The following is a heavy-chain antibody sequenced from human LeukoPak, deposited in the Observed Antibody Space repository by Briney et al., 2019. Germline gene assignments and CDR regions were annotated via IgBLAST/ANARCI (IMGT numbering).Heavy chain of an antibody. J-gene: IGHJ4*02. D-gene: IGHD5-12*01. CDR3: AKDSGYDFNVFDY. CDR2: ISYDGSNK. V-gene: IGHV3-30*18. Sequence: GGSLRLSCAASGFTFSSYGMHWVRQAPGKGLEWVAVISYDGSNKYYADPVKGRFTISRDNSKNTLYLQMNSLRAEDTAVYYCAKDSGYDFNVFDYWGQGTLVTVSS. CDR1: GFTFSSYG.